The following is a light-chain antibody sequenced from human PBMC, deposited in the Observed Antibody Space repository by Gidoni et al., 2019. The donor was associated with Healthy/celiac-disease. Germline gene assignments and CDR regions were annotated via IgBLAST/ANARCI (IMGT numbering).Light chain of an antibody. CDR1: QSISSY. CDR2: AAS. Sequence: DIQMTQSPSSLSASVGDRVTITCRASQSISSYLNWYQQKPGKAPKLLIYAASSLQSWVPSRFSGSGSWTDFTLTISSLQPEDFATYYCQQSYSFGQGTKVEIK. V-gene: IGKV1-39*01. CDR3: QQSYS. J-gene: IGKJ1*01.